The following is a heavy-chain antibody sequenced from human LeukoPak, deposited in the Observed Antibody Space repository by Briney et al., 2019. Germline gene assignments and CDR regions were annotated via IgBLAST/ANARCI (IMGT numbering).Heavy chain of an antibody. CDR1: LYILTVYY. CDR3: ARLRHYDILTGYCHWSGGAFDI. J-gene: IGHJ3*02. D-gene: IGHD3-9*01. Sequence: SVNVSLKASLYILTVYYIHSVRQAPQQGLEWMGFINSKRGRTNYPHKLQGRLTMSRDTSISTAYMELSRLRSDDTAVYSSARLRHYDILTGYCHWSGGAFDIWGQGTMVTVSS. V-gene: IGHV1-2*02. CDR2: INSKRGRT.